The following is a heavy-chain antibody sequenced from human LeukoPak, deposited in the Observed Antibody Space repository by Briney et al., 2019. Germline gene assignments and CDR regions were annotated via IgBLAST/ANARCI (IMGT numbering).Heavy chain of an antibody. Sequence: PGGSLRLSCAASGFTFSSYGMHWVRQAPGKGLEWVAVIWYDGSNKYYADSVKGRFTISRDNSKNTLYLEMKSVSAEDTAVYYCAKVDSMIVELGAFDIWGQGTMVTVSS. D-gene: IGHD3-22*01. CDR3: AKVDSMIVELGAFDI. CDR1: GFTFSSYG. CDR2: IWYDGSNK. J-gene: IGHJ3*02. V-gene: IGHV3-33*06.